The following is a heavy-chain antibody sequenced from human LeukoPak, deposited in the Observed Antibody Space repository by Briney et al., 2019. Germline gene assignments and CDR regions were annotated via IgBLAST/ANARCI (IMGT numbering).Heavy chain of an antibody. CDR3: ASTYGDYLFDY. Sequence: GGSLRLSCAASGFTFSTYSMNWVRQAPGKGLEWVASITSPVGHIYYADSLKGRITISRDNAKSSLYLQMNSLRAEDTAVYYCASTYGDYLFDYWGQGTLVTVSS. CDR2: ITSPVGHI. D-gene: IGHD4-17*01. CDR1: GFTFSTYS. V-gene: IGHV3-21*01. J-gene: IGHJ4*02.